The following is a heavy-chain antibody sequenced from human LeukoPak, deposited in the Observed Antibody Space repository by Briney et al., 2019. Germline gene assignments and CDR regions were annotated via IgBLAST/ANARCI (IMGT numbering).Heavy chain of an antibody. CDR2: ISTYNGNT. V-gene: IGHV1-18*01. CDR3: AREGVWFGELLPFDY. D-gene: IGHD3-10*01. J-gene: IGHJ4*02. Sequence: ASVKVSCKASGYTFTSYGISWVRQAPGQGLEWMGWISTYNGNTNFAQKLQGRVTMTTDTSTSTAYMELRSLRSDDTAVYYCAREGVWFGELLPFDYWGQGTLVTVSS. CDR1: GYTFTSYG.